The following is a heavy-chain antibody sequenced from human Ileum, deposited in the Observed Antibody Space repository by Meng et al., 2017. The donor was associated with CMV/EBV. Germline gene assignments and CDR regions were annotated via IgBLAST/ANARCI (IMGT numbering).Heavy chain of an antibody. CDR1: GFTVSNNY. V-gene: IGHV3-53*01. Sequence: GGSLRLSCAASGFTVSNNYMTWVRQAPGKGLEWVSVIYSGGNTYYADSVKGRFTISRDNAKDSLYLQMNSLRTEDTAVYFCARGSRAYGMDVWGQGTTVTVSS. D-gene: IGHD2-2*01. CDR2: IYSGGNT. J-gene: IGHJ6*02. CDR3: ARGSRAYGMDV.